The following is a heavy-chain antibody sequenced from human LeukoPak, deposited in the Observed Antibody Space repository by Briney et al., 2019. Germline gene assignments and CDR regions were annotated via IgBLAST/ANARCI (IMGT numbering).Heavy chain of an antibody. V-gene: IGHV1-8*01. D-gene: IGHD3-10*01. CDR1: GYTFTSYD. J-gene: IGHJ4*02. CDR2: MNPNSGNT. Sequence: ASVKVSCKASGYTFTSYDINWVRRATGQGLEWMGWMNPNSGNTGYAQKFQGRVTMTRNTSISTAYMELSSLRSEDTAVYYCARVIRRGYYGSGSEFDYWGQGTLVTVSS. CDR3: ARVIRRGYYGSGSEFDY.